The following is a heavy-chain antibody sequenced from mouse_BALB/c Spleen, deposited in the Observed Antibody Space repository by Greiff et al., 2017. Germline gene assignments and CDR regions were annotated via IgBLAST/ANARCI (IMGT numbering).Heavy chain of an antibody. CDR3: ARHGLTTVVARAMDY. J-gene: IGHJ4*01. D-gene: IGHD1-1*01. Sequence: EVKLMESGGDLVKPGGSLKLSCAASGFTFSSYGMSWVRQTPDKRLEWVATISSGGSYTYYPDSVKGRFTISRDNAKNTLYLQMSSLKSEDTAMYYCARHGLTTVVARAMDYWGQGTSVTVSS. CDR2: ISSGGSYT. V-gene: IGHV5-6*01. CDR1: GFTFSSYG.